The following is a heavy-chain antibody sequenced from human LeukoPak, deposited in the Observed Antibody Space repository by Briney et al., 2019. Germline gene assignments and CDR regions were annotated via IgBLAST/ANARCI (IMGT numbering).Heavy chain of an antibody. J-gene: IGHJ6*03. CDR1: GYSFTSYW. V-gene: IGHV5-51*01. CDR3: ATAAAAGTGERDYYYYYMDV. Sequence: GESLKISCKGSGYSFTSYWIGWVRQMPGKGLEWMGIIYPGDSDTRYSPSFQGQVTISADKSISTAYLQWSSLKASDTAMYYCATAAAAGTGERDYYYYYMDVWGKGTTVTVSS. CDR2: IYPGDSDT. D-gene: IGHD6-13*01.